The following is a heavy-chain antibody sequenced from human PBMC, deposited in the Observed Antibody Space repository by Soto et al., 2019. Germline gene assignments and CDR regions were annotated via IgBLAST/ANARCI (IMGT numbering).Heavy chain of an antibody. Sequence: QVQLVESGGGVVQPGRSLRLSCAASGFTFSSYAMHWVRQAPGKGLEWVAVISYDGSNKYYADSVKGRFTISRDNSKNTLYLQMNSLRAEDTAVYYCARGSRVLLWFGNGMDVW. J-gene: IGHJ6*01. D-gene: IGHD3-10*01. V-gene: IGHV3-30-3*01. CDR1: GFTFSSYA. CDR2: ISYDGSNK. CDR3: ARGSRVLLWFGNGMDV.